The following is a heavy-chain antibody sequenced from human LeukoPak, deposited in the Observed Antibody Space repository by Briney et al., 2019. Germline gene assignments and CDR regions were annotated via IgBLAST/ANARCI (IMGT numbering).Heavy chain of an antibody. CDR2: IYHSGST. Sequence: PSETLSLTCAVSGGSISSSNWWSWVRQPPGKGLEWIGEIYHSGSTNYNPSLKSRVTISVDKSKNQFSLKLSSVTAADTAVYYCARSRFPYYYDSSGLTLYDYWGQGTLVTVSS. V-gene: IGHV4-4*02. CDR3: ARSRFPYYYDSSGLTLYDY. CDR1: GGSISSSNW. J-gene: IGHJ4*02. D-gene: IGHD3-22*01.